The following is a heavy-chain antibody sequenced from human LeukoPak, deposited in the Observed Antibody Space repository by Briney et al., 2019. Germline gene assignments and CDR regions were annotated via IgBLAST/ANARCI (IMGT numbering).Heavy chain of an antibody. D-gene: IGHD6-13*01. CDR3: ARVTGYVMEDYFDY. CDR1: GGSISSSNW. Sequence: SETLSLTCAVSGGSISSSNWWSWVRQPPGKGLEWIGEIYHSGSTNYNPPLKSRVTISVDTSKNQFSLRLSSVTAADTAVYYCARVTGYVMEDYFDYWGQGTLVTVSS. V-gene: IGHV4-4*02. CDR2: IYHSGST. J-gene: IGHJ4*02.